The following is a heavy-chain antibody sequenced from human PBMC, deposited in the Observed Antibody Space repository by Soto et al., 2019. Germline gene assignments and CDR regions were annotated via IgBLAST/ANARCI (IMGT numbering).Heavy chain of an antibody. J-gene: IGHJ4*02. CDR3: ARSELQHGGREY. Sequence: ASVKVSCKASGGTFSSYAISWVRQAPGQGLEWMGGIIPIFGTANYAQKFQGRVTITADESTSTAYMELSSLRSEDTAVYYCARSELQHGGREYWGQGTLVTVSS. CDR2: IIPIFGTA. CDR1: GGTFSSYA. D-gene: IGHD1-7*01. V-gene: IGHV1-69*13.